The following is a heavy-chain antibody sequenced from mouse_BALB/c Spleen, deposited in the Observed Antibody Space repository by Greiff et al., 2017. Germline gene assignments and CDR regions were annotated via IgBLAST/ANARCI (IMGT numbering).Heavy chain of an antibody. J-gene: IGHJ4*01. V-gene: IGHV2-9*02. CDR2: IWAGGST. CDR1: GFSLTSYG. CDR3: ARDRGNLYENYAMDY. D-gene: IGHD2-3*01. Sequence: QVQLKESGPGLVAPSQSLSITCTVSGFSLTSYGVHWVRQPPGKGLEWLGVIWAGGSTNYNSALMSRLSISKDNSKSQVFLKMNSLQTDDTAMYYCARDRGNLYENYAMDYWGQGTSVTVSS.